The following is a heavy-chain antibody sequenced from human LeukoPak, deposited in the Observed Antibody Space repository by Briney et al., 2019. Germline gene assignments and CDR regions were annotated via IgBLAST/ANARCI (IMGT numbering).Heavy chain of an antibody. V-gene: IGHV4-34*01. J-gene: IGHJ4*02. CDR2: INHSGST. Sequence: TSETLSLTCAVYGGSFSGYYWSWIRQPPGKGLEWIGEINHSGSTNYNPSLKSRVTISVDTSKNQFSLKLSSVTAADTAVYYCARDLSLGANNYFDYWGQGTLVTVSS. CDR1: GGSFSGYY. D-gene: IGHD1-26*01. CDR3: ARDLSLGANNYFDY.